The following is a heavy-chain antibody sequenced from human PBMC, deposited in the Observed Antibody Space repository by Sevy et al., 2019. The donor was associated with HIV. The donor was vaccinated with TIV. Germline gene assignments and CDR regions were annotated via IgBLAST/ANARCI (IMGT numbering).Heavy chain of an antibody. CDR2: VDHTGNI. V-gene: IGHV4-34*01. Sequence: SETLSLTCAVYVDSFNGHYWCWIRHVPGRGLEWIWEVDHTGNINYNPALKNRFALSVTRSKNQSSLNLTSLTAADTAVYYGAREPIEAPGRGYFDIWGHGNWVTVSS. D-gene: IGHD6-13*01. CDR1: VDSFNGHY. CDR3: AREPIEAPGRGYFDI. J-gene: IGHJ4*03.